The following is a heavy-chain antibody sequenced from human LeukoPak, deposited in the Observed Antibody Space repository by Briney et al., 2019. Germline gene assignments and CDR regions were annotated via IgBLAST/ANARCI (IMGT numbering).Heavy chain of an antibody. D-gene: IGHD2-15*01. CDR1: GGSISSYY. J-gene: IGHJ4*02. CDR3: ARLAPYCSGGSCYSRVFDY. CDR2: IYYSGST. V-gene: IGHV4-59*08. Sequence: SETLSLTCTVSGGSISSYYWSWIRQPPGKGLEWIGYIYYSGSTNYNPSLKSRVTISVDTSKNQFSLKLSSVTAADTAVYYCARLAPYCSGGSCYSRVFDYWGQGTLVTVSS.